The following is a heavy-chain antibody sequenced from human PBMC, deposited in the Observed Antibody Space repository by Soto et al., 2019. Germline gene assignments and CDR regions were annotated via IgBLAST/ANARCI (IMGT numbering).Heavy chain of an antibody. J-gene: IGHJ4*02. D-gene: IGHD5-12*01. CDR2: IYYSGST. Sequence: KSSETLSLTCTVSGGSISSYYWSWIRQPPGKGLEWIGYIYYSGSTNYNPSLKSRVTISVDTSKNQFSLKLSSVTAADTAVYYCARDSGYSGFYWGQGTLVTVSS. CDR3: ARDSGYSGFY. CDR1: GGSISSYY. V-gene: IGHV4-59*01.